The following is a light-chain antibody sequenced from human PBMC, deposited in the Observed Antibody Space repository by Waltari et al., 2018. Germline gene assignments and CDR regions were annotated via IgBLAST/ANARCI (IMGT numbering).Light chain of an antibody. CDR1: QSISKY. Sequence: EIMLTQSPGILSLSPGERATLSCRASQSISKYLAWYQQKPGQAPRLLIYDASIRATGIPDRFSGSGYGTDFSLTISRLEPEDYAVYYCQKYGSLPATFGRGTKVEIK. CDR2: DAS. V-gene: IGKV3-20*01. J-gene: IGKJ1*01. CDR3: QKYGSLPAT.